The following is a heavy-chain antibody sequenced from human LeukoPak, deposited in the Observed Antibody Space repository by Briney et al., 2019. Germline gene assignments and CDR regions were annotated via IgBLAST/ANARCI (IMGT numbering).Heavy chain of an antibody. CDR2: IYYSGGT. CDR3: AALVGH. D-gene: IGHD1-26*01. Sequence: PSETLSLTCAVSGXSINGYYWSWIRQPPGKGPEWIGYIYYSGGTNYNPSLKSRVTISIDTSKNQFSLRLSSVTAADTAVYYCAALVGHWGQGTLVTVSS. CDR1: GXSINGYY. J-gene: IGHJ4*02. V-gene: IGHV4-59*08.